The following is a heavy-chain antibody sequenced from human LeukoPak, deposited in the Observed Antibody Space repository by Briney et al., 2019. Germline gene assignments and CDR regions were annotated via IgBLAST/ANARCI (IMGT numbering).Heavy chain of an antibody. CDR1: GYTFTGYY. CDR3: ARVKRLRHFDWRSGGDAFDI. D-gene: IGHD3-9*01. V-gene: IGHV1-2*02. J-gene: IGHJ3*02. Sequence: ASVKVSCKASGYTFTGYYMHWVRQAPGQGLEWMGWINPNSGGTNYAQKFQGRVTMTRDTSISTAYMELSRLRSDDTAVYYCARVKRLRHFDWRSGGDAFDIWGQGTMVTASS. CDR2: INPNSGGT.